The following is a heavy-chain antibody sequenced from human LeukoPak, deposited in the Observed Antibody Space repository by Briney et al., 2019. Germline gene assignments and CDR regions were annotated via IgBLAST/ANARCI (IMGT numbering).Heavy chain of an antibody. CDR2: NYGRGSI. V-gene: IGHV3-53*01. J-gene: IGHJ5*02. Sequence: GGSLRLSCVASGFIISNNYMSWVRQAPGKGLEWVAGNYGRGSIFFADSVKDRFTISSDNSKNTLYLQMSSLRAEDTAVYYCVKGEPLAYCGGDCFSWGQGTLVTVSS. CDR1: GFIISNNY. D-gene: IGHD2-21*02. CDR3: VKGEPLAYCGGDCFS.